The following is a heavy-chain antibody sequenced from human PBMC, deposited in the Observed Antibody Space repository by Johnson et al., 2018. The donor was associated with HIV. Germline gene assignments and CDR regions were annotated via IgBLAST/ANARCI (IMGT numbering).Heavy chain of an antibody. CDR1: GIIFSHYA. V-gene: IGHV3-30*18. Sequence: VQLVESGGGVVQPGRSLRLSCTVSGIIFSHYAMYWVRQAPGKGLEWVALISHDGSNDYCAASVKGRFTISSDNSKNTMSLQMNSLRTEDTAVYYGAKGPYGSGWHEMSHYTFDIWGRGTMVTVSS. CDR3: AKGPYGSGWHEMSHYTFDI. D-gene: IGHD6-19*01. CDR2: ISHDGSND. J-gene: IGHJ3*02.